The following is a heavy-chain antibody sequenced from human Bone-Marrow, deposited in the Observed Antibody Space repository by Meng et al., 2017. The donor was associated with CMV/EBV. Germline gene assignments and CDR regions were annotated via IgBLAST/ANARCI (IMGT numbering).Heavy chain of an antibody. CDR3: ARGLSITIFGVVTASDAFDI. CDR2: INPNSGGT. J-gene: IGHJ3*02. V-gene: IGHV1-2*02. Sequence: SVKVSCKASVYTFTGYYMHWVRQAPGQGLEWMGWINPNSGGTNYAQKFQGRVTMTRDTSISTAYMELSRLRADDTAVYYCARGLSITIFGVVTASDAFDIWGQGTMVTVSS. D-gene: IGHD3-3*01. CDR1: VYTFTGYY.